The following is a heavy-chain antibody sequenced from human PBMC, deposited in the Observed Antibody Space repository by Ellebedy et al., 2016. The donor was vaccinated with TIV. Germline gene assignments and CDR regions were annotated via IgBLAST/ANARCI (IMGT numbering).Heavy chain of an antibody. V-gene: IGHV1-46*01. CDR1: GYTFTSDL. Sequence: AASVKVSCKASGYTFTSDLIHWVRQAPGQGLEWMGTVNPFNGGTGYAQRFQGKVTMTRDTSARTVYMELSSLRSDDTAVYYCAREGGVYYFDYWGQGTLVTVSS. CDR2: VNPFNGGT. J-gene: IGHJ4*02. D-gene: IGHD2-8*02. CDR3: AREGGVYYFDY.